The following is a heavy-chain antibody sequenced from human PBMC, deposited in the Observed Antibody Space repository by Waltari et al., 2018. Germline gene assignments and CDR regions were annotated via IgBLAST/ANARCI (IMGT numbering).Heavy chain of an antibody. Sequence: EVQLVESGGGLVQPGGSLRLSWAASGFPFSGFGWSWVRQAPGKGLEWVANIKQDGSEKYYVDSVKGRFTISRDNAKNSLYLQMNSLRAEDTAVYYCARDRYEGYWGQGTLVTVSS. CDR1: GFPFSGFG. D-gene: IGHD3-3*01. J-gene: IGHJ4*02. CDR3: ARDRYEGY. CDR2: IKQDGSEK. V-gene: IGHV3-7*04.